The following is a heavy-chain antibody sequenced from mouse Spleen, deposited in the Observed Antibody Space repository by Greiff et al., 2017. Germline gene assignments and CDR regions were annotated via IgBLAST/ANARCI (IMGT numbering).Heavy chain of an antibody. V-gene: IGHV2-5*01. J-gene: IGHJ2*01. D-gene: IGHD2-3*01. CDR3: AKNDDGYYYFDY. CDR2: IWRGGST. Sequence: VQRVESGPGLVQPSQSLSITCTVSGFSLTSYGVHWVRQSPGKGLEWLGVIWRGGSTDYNAAFMSRLSITKDNSKSQVFFKMNSLQADDTAIYYCAKNDDGYYYFDYWGQGTTLTVSS. CDR1: GFSLTSYG.